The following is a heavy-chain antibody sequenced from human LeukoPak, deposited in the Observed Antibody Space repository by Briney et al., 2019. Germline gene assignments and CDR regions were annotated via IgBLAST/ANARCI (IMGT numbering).Heavy chain of an antibody. J-gene: IGHJ6*03. CDR1: GYSISSGYY. CDR2: IYHSGST. Sequence: SETLSLTCTVSGYSISSGYYWGWIRQPPGKGLEWSGSIYHSGSTYYNPSLESRVTISVDTSKNQFSLKLSSVTAADTAVYYCARVRPAYYYYMDVWGKGTTVTVSS. V-gene: IGHV4-38-2*02. CDR3: ARVRPAYYYYMDV.